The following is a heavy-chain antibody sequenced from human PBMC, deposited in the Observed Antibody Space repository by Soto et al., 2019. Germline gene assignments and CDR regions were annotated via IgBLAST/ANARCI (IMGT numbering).Heavy chain of an antibody. CDR2: IYYSGST. CDR1: GGSISSSSYY. V-gene: IGHV4-39*01. CDR3: ARFTGGSKQRGGWFDP. J-gene: IGHJ5*02. D-gene: IGHD4-4*01. Sequence: PSETLSLTCTVSGGSISSSSYYWGWIRQPPGKGLEWIGSIYYSGSTYYNPSLKSRVTISVDTSKNQFSLKLSSVTAADTAVYYCARFTGGSKQRGGWFDPWGQGTLVT.